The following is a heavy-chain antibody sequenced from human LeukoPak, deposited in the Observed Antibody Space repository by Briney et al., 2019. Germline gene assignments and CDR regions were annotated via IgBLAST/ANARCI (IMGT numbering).Heavy chain of an antibody. CDR3: ARLGYYDSSGYSPLDY. V-gene: IGHV1-2*02. D-gene: IGHD3-22*01. CDR1: GYTFTGYY. CDR2: INPNSGGT. J-gene: IGHJ4*02. Sequence: ASVKVSCKASGYTFTGYYMHWVRQAPGQGLEWMGWINPNSGGTNYAQKFQGRVTMTSDTSLRTAYMELSRLRSDDTAVYYCARLGYYDSSGYSPLDYWGQGTLVTVSS.